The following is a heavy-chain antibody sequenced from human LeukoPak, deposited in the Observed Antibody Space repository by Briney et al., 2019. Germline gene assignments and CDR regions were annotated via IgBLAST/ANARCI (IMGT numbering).Heavy chain of an antibody. CDR2: IYTSGST. D-gene: IGHD6-6*01. Sequence: SETLSLTCTVSGGSISSYYWSWIRQPAGKGLEWIGRIYTSGSTNYNPSLKSRVTMSVDTSKNLFSLKLSSVTAADTAVYYCAGDRTVAAHLPGYFDYWDQGTLVTVSS. CDR1: GGSISSYY. J-gene: IGHJ4*02. V-gene: IGHV4-4*07. CDR3: AGDRTVAAHLPGYFDY.